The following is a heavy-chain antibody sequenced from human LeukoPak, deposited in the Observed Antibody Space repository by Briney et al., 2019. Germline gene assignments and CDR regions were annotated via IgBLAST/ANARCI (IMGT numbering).Heavy chain of an antibody. CDR1: GFTFSSYA. CDR2: ISGSGGST. J-gene: IGHJ4*02. V-gene: IGHV3-23*01. Sequence: PGGSLRLSCAASGFTFSSYAMSWVRQAPGKGLEWVSAISGSGGSTYYADSVKGRFTISRDNSKNTLYLQMNSLGAEDTAVYYCARSPDSISYYIQYWGQGTLVTVSS. CDR3: ARSPDSISYYIQY. D-gene: IGHD3-22*01.